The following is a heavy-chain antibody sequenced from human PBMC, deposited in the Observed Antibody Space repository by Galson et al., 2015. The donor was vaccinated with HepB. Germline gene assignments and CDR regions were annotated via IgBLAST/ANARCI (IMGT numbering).Heavy chain of an antibody. CDR3: AKNPDFDFYNEKSTTFAY. D-gene: IGHD3-3*01. CDR2: IRGGGFST. CDR1: GFSFDTHA. V-gene: IGHV3-23*01. J-gene: IGHJ4*02. Sequence: SLRLTCAASGFSFDTHAMSWVRRAPGQGLEWVSTIRGGGFSTYYADSVRGRFSIFRDNSKSTLYLEMNSLRAEDTAVYYCAKNPDFDFYNEKSTTFAYWGRGTLVTVSS.